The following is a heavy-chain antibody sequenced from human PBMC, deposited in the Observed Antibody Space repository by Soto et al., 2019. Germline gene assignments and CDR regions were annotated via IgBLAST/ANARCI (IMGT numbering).Heavy chain of an antibody. Sequence: ASVKVSCKASGYTFTGYYMHWVRQAPGQGLEWMGWINPNSGGTNYAQKFQGRVTMTRDTSISTAYMELSRLRSDDTAVYYCARDFWSGYSNIDYWGQGTLVTVSS. J-gene: IGHJ4*02. CDR3: ARDFWSGYSNIDY. V-gene: IGHV1-2*02. CDR1: GYTFTGYY. D-gene: IGHD3-3*01. CDR2: INPNSGGT.